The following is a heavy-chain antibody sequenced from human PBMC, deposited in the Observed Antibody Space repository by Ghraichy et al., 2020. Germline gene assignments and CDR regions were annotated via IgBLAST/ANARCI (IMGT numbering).Heavy chain of an antibody. D-gene: IGHD3-10*01. J-gene: IGHJ4*02. V-gene: IGHV3-74*01. CDR3: ATGLLRDASGSDCNR. Sequence: GESLNISCAASGLTFSSHWMHWVRQGPGKGLVWVSRISSDGTTTNYADSVKGRFTISRDNAKNTLYLQMNSLRAEDTAVYYCATGLLRDASGSDCNRWGQGTLVTV. CDR2: ISSDGTTT. CDR1: GLTFSSHW.